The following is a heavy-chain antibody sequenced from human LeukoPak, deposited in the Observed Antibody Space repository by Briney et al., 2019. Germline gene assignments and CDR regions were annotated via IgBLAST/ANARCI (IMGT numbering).Heavy chain of an antibody. J-gene: IGHJ4*02. D-gene: IGHD2-2*01. CDR1: GYTFTSYD. Sequence: ASVKVSCKASGYTFTSYDINWVRQATGQGLEWMGWMNPNSGNTGYAQKFQGRVTMTRNTSISTAYMELSSLRSEDTAVYYCARDDIVVVPAASGYWGQGTLVTVSS. V-gene: IGHV1-8*01. CDR2: MNPNSGNT. CDR3: ARDDIVVVPAASGY.